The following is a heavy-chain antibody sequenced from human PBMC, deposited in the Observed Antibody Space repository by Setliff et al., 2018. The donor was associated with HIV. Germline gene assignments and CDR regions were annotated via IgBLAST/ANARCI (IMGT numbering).Heavy chain of an antibody. CDR3: ARGSLLGYFDWLFPD. CDR1: GYKFTDHY. J-gene: IGHJ4*02. D-gene: IGHD3-9*01. Sequence: GASVKVSCKASGYKFTDHYIHWVRQAPGQGLEWIGRIYTKSGGTHYAQKFQDRVTLTRDTSISTAYMELSRLRSDDTAVYYCARGSLLGYFDWLFPDWGQGTLVTVSS. V-gene: IGHV1-2*06. CDR2: IYTKSGGT.